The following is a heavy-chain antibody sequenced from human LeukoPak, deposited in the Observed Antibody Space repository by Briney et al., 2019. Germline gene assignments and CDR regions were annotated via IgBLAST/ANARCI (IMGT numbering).Heavy chain of an antibody. V-gene: IGHV3-30*02. CDR1: GFTFSSYG. D-gene: IGHD1-26*01. Sequence: GGSLRLSCAASGFTFSSYGMHWVRQAPGKGLEWVAFIRYDGSNKYYADSVKGRFTISRDNSKNTLYLQMNSLRAEDTAVYYCARHPPHYGSAHYFDYWGQGTLVTVSS. CDR2: IRYDGSNK. J-gene: IGHJ4*02. CDR3: ARHPPHYGSAHYFDY.